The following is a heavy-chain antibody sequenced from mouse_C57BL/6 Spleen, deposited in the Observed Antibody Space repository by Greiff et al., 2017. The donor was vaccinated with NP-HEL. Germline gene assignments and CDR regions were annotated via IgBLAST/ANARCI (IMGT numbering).Heavy chain of an antibody. Sequence: EVKLMESGGGLVKPGGSPKLSCAASGFTFSDYGMHWVRQAPEKGLEWVAYISSGSSTIYYADTVKGRFTISRDNAKNTLFLQMTSLRSEDTAMYYCARNPHYYGSFYFDYWGQGTTLTVSS. CDR3: ARNPHYYGSFYFDY. CDR1: GFTFSDYG. V-gene: IGHV5-17*01. D-gene: IGHD1-1*01. J-gene: IGHJ2*01. CDR2: ISSGSSTI.